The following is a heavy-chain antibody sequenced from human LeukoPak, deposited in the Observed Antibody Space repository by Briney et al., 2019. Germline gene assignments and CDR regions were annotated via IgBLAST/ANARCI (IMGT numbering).Heavy chain of an antibody. CDR2: ISYDGSNK. D-gene: IGHD5-12*01. Sequence: GGSLRLSCAASGFTLSSYGMHWVRQAPGKGLEWVAVISYDGSNKYYADSVKGRFTISRDNSKSTLYLQMNSLRPEDTAVYYCAKGYSGYDSTLDYWGQGTLVIVSS. J-gene: IGHJ4*02. V-gene: IGHV3-30*18. CDR3: AKGYSGYDSTLDY. CDR1: GFTLSSYG.